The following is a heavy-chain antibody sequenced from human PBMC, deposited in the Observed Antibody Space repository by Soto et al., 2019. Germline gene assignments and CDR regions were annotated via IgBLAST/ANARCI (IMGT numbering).Heavy chain of an antibody. J-gene: IGHJ4*02. CDR3: ARDGYSGYDDFDY. CDR1: GGTFSSYA. CDR2: IIPIFGTA. D-gene: IGHD5-12*01. V-gene: IGHV1-69*13. Sequence: SVKVSCKASGGTFSSYAISWVRQAPGQGLEWMGGIIPIFGTANYAQKLQGGVTITADESTSTAYMELSSLRSEDTAVYYCARDGYSGYDDFDYWGQGTLVTVSS.